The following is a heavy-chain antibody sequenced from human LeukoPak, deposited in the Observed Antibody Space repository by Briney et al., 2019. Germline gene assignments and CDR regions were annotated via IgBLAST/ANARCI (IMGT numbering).Heavy chain of an antibody. Sequence: SETLSHTCSVSGYSISSGYYWGWIRQPPGKGLEWIGSIYHSGSTYYNPSLKSRVTISVDTSKNQLSLKLSSVTAADTAVYYCARVELNFDYWGQGTLVTVSS. CDR1: GYSISSGYY. CDR2: IYHSGST. CDR3: ARVELNFDY. J-gene: IGHJ4*02. V-gene: IGHV4-38-2*02. D-gene: IGHD3-10*01.